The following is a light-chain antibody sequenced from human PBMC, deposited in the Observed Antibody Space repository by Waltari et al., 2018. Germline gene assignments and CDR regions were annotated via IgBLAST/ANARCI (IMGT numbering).Light chain of an antibody. CDR3: LQYNDWPPLT. CDR1: QSVNSN. Sequence: EVVMTQSPATLSVSPGDTATLSCRASQSVNSNLAWYQQKPGQAPKFLIFSASTRATGIPARFRGGGFGTEFTLTINSLQSEDFAVYYCLQYNDWPPLTFGGGTKVEMK. V-gene: IGKV3-15*01. CDR2: SAS. J-gene: IGKJ4*01.